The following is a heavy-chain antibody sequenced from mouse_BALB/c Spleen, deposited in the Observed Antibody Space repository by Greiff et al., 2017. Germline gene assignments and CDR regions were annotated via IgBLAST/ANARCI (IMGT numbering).Heavy chain of an antibody. CDR1: GDSITSGY. J-gene: IGHJ1*01. V-gene: IGHV3-8*02. CDR2: ISYSGST. Sequence: EVQLVESGPSLVKPSQTLSLTCSVTGDSITSGYWNWIRKFPGNKLEYMGYISYSGSTYYNPSLKSRISITRDTSKNQYYLQLNSVTTEDTATYYCARGRVPYWYFDVWGAGTTVTVSS. CDR3: ARGRVPYWYFDV.